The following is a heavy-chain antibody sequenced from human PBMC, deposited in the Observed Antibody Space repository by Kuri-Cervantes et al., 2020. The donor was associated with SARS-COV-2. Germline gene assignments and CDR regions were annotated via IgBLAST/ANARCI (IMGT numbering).Heavy chain of an antibody. CDR3: ARDLRMGKSLDY. D-gene: IGHD7-27*01. CDR1: GFTFSDYY. J-gene: IGHJ4*02. CDR2: ISSTGTTI. Sequence: LSLTCAASGFTFSDYYMTWIRQAPGKGLEWVSYISSTGTTIYYADSVKGRFTISRDNSRNSTYLQMNSLRAEDTAVYYCARDLRMGKSLDYRGQGTLVTVSS. V-gene: IGHV3-11*04.